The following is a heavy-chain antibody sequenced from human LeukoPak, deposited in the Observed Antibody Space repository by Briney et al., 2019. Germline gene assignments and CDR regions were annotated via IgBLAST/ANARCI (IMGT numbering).Heavy chain of an antibody. D-gene: IGHD1-26*01. CDR2: IIPIFGTA. CDR3: ATAYMVGARRPFHY. J-gene: IGHJ4*02. Sequence: GASVKVSCKASGGTFSSYAISWVRQAPGQGLEWMGGIIPIFGTANYAQKFQGRVTMTEDTSTDTAYMELSSLRSEDTAVYFCATAYMVGARRPFHYWGQGTLVTVSS. V-gene: IGHV1-69*06. CDR1: GGTFSSYA.